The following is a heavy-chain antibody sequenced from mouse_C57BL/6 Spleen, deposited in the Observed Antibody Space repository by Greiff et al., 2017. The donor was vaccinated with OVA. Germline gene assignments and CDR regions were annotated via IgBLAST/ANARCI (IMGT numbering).Heavy chain of an antibody. CDR2: INPNNGGT. D-gene: IGHD1-1*01. J-gene: IGHJ2*01. Sequence: VQLQQSGPELVKPGASVKISCKASGYTFTDYYMNWVKQSHGKSLEWIGDINPNNGGTSYNQKFKGKATLTVDKSSSTAYMELRSLTSEDSAVYYCARPTVVARGDYWGQGTTLTVSS. CDR3: ARPTVVARGDY. V-gene: IGHV1-26*01. CDR1: GYTFTDYY.